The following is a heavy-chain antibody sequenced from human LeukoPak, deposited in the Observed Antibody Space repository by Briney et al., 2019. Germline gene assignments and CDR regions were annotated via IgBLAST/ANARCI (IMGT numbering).Heavy chain of an antibody. CDR3: ARDLGYSIDY. CDR2: INSDESIT. Sequence: GGSLRLSCAASGFTFSSYWIHWVRQATGKGLVWVSLINSDESITTYADSVKGRFTISRDNAKNTLYLQMNSLRPEDTAVYYCARDLGYSIDYWGQGTLVTVSS. J-gene: IGHJ4*02. V-gene: IGHV3-74*03. CDR1: GFTFSSYW. D-gene: IGHD5-18*01.